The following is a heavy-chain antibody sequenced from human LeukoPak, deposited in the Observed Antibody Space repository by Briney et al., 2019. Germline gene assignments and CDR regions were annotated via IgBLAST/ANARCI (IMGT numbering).Heavy chain of an antibody. CDR1: GGSISSSSYY. D-gene: IGHD3-10*01. Sequence: SETLSLTCTVSGGSISSSSYYWGWIRQPPGKGLEWIGSIYYSGSTYYNPSLKSRVTISVDTSKNQFSLKLSSVTAADTAVYYCARVSPGSYGMDVWGQGTTVTVSS. J-gene: IGHJ6*02. V-gene: IGHV4-39*01. CDR2: IYYSGST. CDR3: ARVSPGSYGMDV.